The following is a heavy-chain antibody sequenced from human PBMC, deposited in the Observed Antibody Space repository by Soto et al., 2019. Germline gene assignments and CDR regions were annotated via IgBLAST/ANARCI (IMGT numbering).Heavy chain of an antibody. CDR1: GFTFSSYG. V-gene: IGHV3-33*01. D-gene: IGHD1-26*01. Sequence: GGSLRLSCAASGFTFSSYGMHWVRQAPGKGLEWVAVIWYDGSNKYYADSVKGRFTISRDNSKNTLYLQMNSLRAEDTAVYYCARGEDFDGMDVWGQGTTVTVSS. J-gene: IGHJ6*02. CDR2: IWYDGSNK. CDR3: ARGEDFDGMDV.